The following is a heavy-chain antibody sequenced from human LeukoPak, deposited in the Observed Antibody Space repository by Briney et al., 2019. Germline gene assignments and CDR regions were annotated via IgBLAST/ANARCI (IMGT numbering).Heavy chain of an antibody. J-gene: IGHJ5*02. CDR2: IYYSGST. V-gene: IGHV4-59*01. CDR3: ARDLVSGYSSSWYWFDP. Sequence: SETLSLTCTVSGGSISSYYWSWIRQPPGKGLEWIGYIYYSGSTNYNPSLKSRVTISVDTSKNQFSLKLSSVTAADTAVYYCARDLVSGYSSSWYWFDPWGQGTLVAVSS. D-gene: IGHD6-13*01. CDR1: GGSISSYY.